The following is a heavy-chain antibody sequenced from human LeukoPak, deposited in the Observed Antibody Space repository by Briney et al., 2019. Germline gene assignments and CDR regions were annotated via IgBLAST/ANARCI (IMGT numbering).Heavy chain of an antibody. V-gene: IGHV1-2*04. Sequence: GASVKVSCKASGYTFTGYYMHWVRQAPGQGLEWMGWINPNSGGTNYAQKFQGWVTMTRDTSISTAYMELSRLRSDDTAVYYCARGAYYGFWSGYYHFDYWGQGTLVTVSS. D-gene: IGHD3-3*01. J-gene: IGHJ4*02. CDR2: INPNSGGT. CDR1: GYTFTGYY. CDR3: ARGAYYGFWSGYYHFDY.